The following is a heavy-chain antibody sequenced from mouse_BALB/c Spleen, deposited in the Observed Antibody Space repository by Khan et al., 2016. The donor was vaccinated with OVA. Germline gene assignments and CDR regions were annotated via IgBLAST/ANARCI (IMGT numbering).Heavy chain of an antibody. CDR2: INPSNGYT. J-gene: IGHJ3*01. V-gene: IGHV1-4*01. Sequence: QVQLKQSGAELARPGASVKMSCKASGYTFASYTIHWIKQRPGQGLEWIGYINPSNGYTNYNQKFKDKATLTADKSSTTAYMQLSSLTSDDSAVYNCVSDRAYYRNDGWFGYWGQGTLVTVSA. D-gene: IGHD2-14*01. CDR1: GYTFASYT. CDR3: VSDRAYYRNDGWFGY.